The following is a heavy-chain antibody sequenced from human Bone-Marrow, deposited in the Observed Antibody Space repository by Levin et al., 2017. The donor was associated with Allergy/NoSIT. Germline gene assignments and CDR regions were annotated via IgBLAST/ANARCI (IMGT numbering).Heavy chain of an antibody. CDR3: AREAETNVWNWFDP. D-gene: IGHD2-8*01. J-gene: IGHJ5*02. Sequence: GGSLRLSCAASGFTFSSYNMNWFRRPPGKGLEWVASISPRNNYVYYGDSMKGRFTISRDNAKNSLYLQMNSLRVEDTAVYYCAREAETNVWNWFDPWGQGTLVTVSS. V-gene: IGHV3-21*01. CDR1: GFTFSSYN. CDR2: ISPRNNYV.